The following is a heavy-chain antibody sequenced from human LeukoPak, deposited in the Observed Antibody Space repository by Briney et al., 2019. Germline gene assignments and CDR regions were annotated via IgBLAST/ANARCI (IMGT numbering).Heavy chain of an antibody. CDR3: ARVERWLQLGGAFDI. J-gene: IGHJ3*02. CDR2: INPNSGGT. CDR1: GYTFTGYY. Sequence: GASVKVSCKASGYTFTGYYMHWVRQAPGQGLEWMGWINPNSGGTNYAQKFQGRVTMTRDTSISTAYMELSRLRSDGTAVYYCARVERWLQLGGAFDIWGQGTMVTVSS. D-gene: IGHD5-24*01. V-gene: IGHV1-2*02.